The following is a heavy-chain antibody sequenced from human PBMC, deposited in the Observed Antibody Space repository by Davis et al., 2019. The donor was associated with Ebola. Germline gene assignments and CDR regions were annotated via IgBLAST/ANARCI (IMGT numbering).Heavy chain of an antibody. J-gene: IGHJ5*02. D-gene: IGHD3-3*01. V-gene: IGHV3-7*01. CDR2: IKQDGSEK. Sequence: GESLKISCAASGFTFSSYWMSWVRQAPGKGLEWVANIKQDGSEKYYVDSVKGRFTISRDNAKNSLYLQMNSLRAEDTAVYYCARDRGTYYDFWSGYSPVRNWFDPWGQGTLVTVSS. CDR3: ARDRGTYYDFWSGYSPVRNWFDP. CDR1: GFTFSSYW.